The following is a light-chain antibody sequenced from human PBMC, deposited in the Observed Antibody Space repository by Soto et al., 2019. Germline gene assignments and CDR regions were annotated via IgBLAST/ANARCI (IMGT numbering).Light chain of an antibody. CDR3: QSYDSSLSALV. CDR1: SSNIGAGYD. CDR2: TNS. V-gene: IGLV1-40*01. J-gene: IGLJ3*02. Sequence: QSVLTQPPSVSGAPGQGVTISCAGTSSNIGAGYDVHWYQQVPGTAPKLLINTNSNRPSGVPDRFSGSKSGTSASLAITGLRAADEADYYCQSYDSSLSALVFGGGTKLTVL.